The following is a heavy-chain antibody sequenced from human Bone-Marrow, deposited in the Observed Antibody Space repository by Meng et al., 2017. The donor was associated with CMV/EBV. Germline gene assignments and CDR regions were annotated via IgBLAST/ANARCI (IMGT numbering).Heavy chain of an antibody. D-gene: IGHD2-15*01. CDR1: GFTFSSYW. V-gene: IGHV3-7*01. CDR2: IKQDGSEK. CDR3: ARVGGGSPLVDY. J-gene: IGHJ4*02. Sequence: GESLKISFAASGFTFSSYWLSWVRQAPGKGLEWVANIKQDGSEKYYVDSVKGRFTIPRDNAKKSLYLRMNSLGAEDTAVYYCARVGGGSPLVDYWGQGTLVTVSS.